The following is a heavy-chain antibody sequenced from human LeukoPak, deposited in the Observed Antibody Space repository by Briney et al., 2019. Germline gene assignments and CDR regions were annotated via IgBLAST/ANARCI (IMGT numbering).Heavy chain of an antibody. Sequence: SGPPLIHPSRPLTLTFTFSGFALRKGAMEVSWLRQPPGKALEWHTNIDWDDDKYYSPSLKTTLTISQDTSKNQVVLTMTNMDPVDTAAYYCARIRCPYDSHFDYWGQGTLVTVSS. V-gene: IGHV2-70*01. D-gene: IGHD3-22*01. CDR3: ARIRCPYDSHFDY. CDR1: GFALRKGAME. CDR2: IDWDDDK. J-gene: IGHJ4*02.